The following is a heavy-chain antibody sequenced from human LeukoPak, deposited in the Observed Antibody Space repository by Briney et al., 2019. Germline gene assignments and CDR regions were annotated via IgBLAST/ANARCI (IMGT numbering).Heavy chain of an antibody. Sequence: GGSLRLSCAASGFTFSNYGMHWVRQAPGKGLEWVAVISYDGSNKYYADSVKGRFTISRDNSKSTLYLQMNSLRTEDTAVYYCAKCGVHYDILTGYLNWGQGTLVTASS. V-gene: IGHV3-30*18. J-gene: IGHJ4*02. CDR1: GFTFSNYG. D-gene: IGHD3-9*01. CDR3: AKCGVHYDILTGYLN. CDR2: ISYDGSNK.